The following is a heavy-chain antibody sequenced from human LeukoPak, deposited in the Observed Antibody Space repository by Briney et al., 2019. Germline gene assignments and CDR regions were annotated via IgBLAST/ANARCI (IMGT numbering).Heavy chain of an antibody. Sequence: GFGPTVVNPTQTPPLTCAFSGLSLSTSGGGVGWIPEPPGKALERLALIYWNDDKRYSPSLKSRLTITKDTSKNQVVLTMTNMDPVDTATYYCAHRVVAGPLDYWGQGTLVTASS. J-gene: IGHJ4*02. CDR3: AHRVVAGPLDY. CDR2: IYWNDDK. V-gene: IGHV2-5*01. CDR1: GLSLSTSGGG. D-gene: IGHD6-19*01.